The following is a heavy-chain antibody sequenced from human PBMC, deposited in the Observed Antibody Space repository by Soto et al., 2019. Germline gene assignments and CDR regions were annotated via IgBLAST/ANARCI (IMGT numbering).Heavy chain of an antibody. CDR2: IYYSGST. CDR1: GGSISSYY. Sequence: SSETLSLTCTVSGGSISSYYWSWIRQPPGKGLEWIGYIYYSGSTNYNPSLKSRVTISVDTSKNQFSLKLSSVTAADTAVYYCARVSEGDYFDYWGQGTLVTVSS. J-gene: IGHJ4*02. V-gene: IGHV4-59*01. CDR3: ARVSEGDYFDY.